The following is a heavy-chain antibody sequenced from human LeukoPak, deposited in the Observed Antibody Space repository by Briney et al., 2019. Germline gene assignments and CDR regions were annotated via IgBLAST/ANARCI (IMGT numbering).Heavy chain of an antibody. D-gene: IGHD5-12*01. V-gene: IGHV1-69*02. CDR1: GYTFTSYY. J-gene: IGHJ6*02. CDR2: IIPILGIA. CDR3: ARRLGYSGYDSNYYYYYGMDV. Sequence: GASVKVSCKASGYTFTSYYMHWVRQAPGQGLEWMGRIIPILGIANYAQKFQGRVTITADKSTSTAYMELSSLRSEDTAVYYCARRLGYSGYDSNYYYYYGMDVWGQGTTVTVSS.